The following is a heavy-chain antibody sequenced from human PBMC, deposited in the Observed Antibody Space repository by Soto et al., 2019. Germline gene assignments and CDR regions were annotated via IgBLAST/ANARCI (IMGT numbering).Heavy chain of an antibody. D-gene: IGHD3-10*01. CDR1: GFTFSSYG. J-gene: IGHJ1*01. CDR3: AKDRYYYGSGSRKYFQH. Sequence: QVQLVESGGGVVQPGRSLRLSCEASGFTFSSYGMHWVRQAPGKGLEWVAVISYDGSNKYYADSVKGRFTISRDNSKNTLYLQMNSLRAEDTAVYYCAKDRYYYGSGSRKYFQHWGQGTLVTVSS. CDR2: ISYDGSNK. V-gene: IGHV3-30*18.